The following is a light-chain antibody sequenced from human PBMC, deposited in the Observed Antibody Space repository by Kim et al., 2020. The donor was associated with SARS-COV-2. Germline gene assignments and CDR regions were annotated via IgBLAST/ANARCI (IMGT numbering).Light chain of an antibody. CDR2: GAS. V-gene: IGKV3-15*01. CDR3: HQYNDWPPGDT. Sequence: SPGERVTLSSEASQRGSSNFAWYQHKPGQAPRLLSCGASARATGFPARFSGGGSGTDFTLTISSLQSEDFALCYCHQYNDWPPGDTFGQGTKLEI. CDR1: QRGSSN. J-gene: IGKJ2*01.